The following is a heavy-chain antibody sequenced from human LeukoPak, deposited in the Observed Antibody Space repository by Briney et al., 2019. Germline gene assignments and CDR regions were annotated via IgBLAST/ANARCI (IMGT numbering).Heavy chain of an antibody. CDR3: ARVGRGSGYSRYYYYYYMDV. Sequence: PSETLSLTCTVSGGSISSHYWSWIRQPPGKGLEWIGYIYYSGSTNYNPSLKSRVTISVDTSKNQFSLKLSSVTAADTAVYYCARVGRGSGYSRYYYYYYMDVWGKGTTVTVSS. J-gene: IGHJ6*03. D-gene: IGHD3-3*01. CDR1: GGSISSHY. CDR2: IYYSGST. V-gene: IGHV4-59*11.